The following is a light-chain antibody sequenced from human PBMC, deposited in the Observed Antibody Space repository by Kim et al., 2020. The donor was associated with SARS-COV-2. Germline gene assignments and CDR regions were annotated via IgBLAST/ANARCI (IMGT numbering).Light chain of an antibody. V-gene: IGKV3-20*01. CDR2: GAS. Sequence: LSPGDSATLSSMASLSVRSGFLAWYQQKPGQAPRLLIYGASTRATGIPDKFSGSASGTDFTLTITRLEPEDFAVYYCQQYGTSPTTFGRGTKLEI. CDR3: QQYGTSPTT. CDR1: LSVRSGF. J-gene: IGKJ2*01.